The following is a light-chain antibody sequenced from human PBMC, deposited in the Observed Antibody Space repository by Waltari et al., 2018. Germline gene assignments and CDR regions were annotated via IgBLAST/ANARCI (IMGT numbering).Light chain of an antibody. CDR3: YSQSFYSIVL. V-gene: IGLV2-14*03. J-gene: IGLJ2*01. Sequence: QSALTQPASVSGSPGQSLTIPCTGSSSDVGGYDSLSWYQDRPGQAPKVIIYDVSNRPSGVSDRFSGSKSGNTASLTISGLQADDEADYYCYSQSFYSIVLFGGGTKVTVL. CDR1: SSDVGGYDS. CDR2: DVS.